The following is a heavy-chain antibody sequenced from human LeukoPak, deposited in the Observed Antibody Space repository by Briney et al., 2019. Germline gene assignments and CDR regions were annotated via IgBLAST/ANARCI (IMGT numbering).Heavy chain of an antibody. V-gene: IGHV1-18*01. CDR2: ISAYSGNT. D-gene: IGHD6-19*01. Sequence: ASVKVSCKASGYSFNIYGLSRVRQAPGQGLEWMGWISAYSGNTNYGQKFQGRVTMTTYTSTSTAYLEWRSLRFDDPAVYYCARETISGHDYWGQGTLVTVSS. CDR1: GYSFNIYG. CDR3: ARETISGHDY. J-gene: IGHJ4*02.